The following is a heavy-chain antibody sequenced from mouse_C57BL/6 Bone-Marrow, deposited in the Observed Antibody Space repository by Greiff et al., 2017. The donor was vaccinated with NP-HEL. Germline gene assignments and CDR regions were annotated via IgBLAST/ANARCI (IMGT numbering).Heavy chain of an antibody. CDR2: ISYDGSN. Sequence: EVKLQESGPGLVKPSQSLSLTCSVTGYSITSGYYWNWIRQFPGNKLEWMGYISYDGSNNYNPSLKNRISITRDTSKNQFFLKLNSVTTEDTATYYCARVPIYYYGSSPYYYAMDYWGQGTSVTVSS. CDR1: GYSITSGYY. CDR3: ARVPIYYYGSSPYYYAMDY. D-gene: IGHD1-1*01. J-gene: IGHJ4*01. V-gene: IGHV3-6*01.